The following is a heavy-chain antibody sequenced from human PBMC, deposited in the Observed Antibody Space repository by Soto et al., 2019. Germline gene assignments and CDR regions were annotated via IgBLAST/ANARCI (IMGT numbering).Heavy chain of an antibody. CDR1: GVSFNSYD. CDR2: ISYDGSNT. D-gene: IGHD1-26*01. CDR3: GRDPYSGARYYLDL. Sequence: GGSLRLSCAASGVSFNSYDMHWVRQAPGKGPEWVAIISYDGSNTYYSDSVRGRFAISRDDSKQTAYLEMKSLRAEDTAVYYCGRDPYSGARYYLDLWGQGTQVTVSS. V-gene: IGHV3-33*08. J-gene: IGHJ4*02.